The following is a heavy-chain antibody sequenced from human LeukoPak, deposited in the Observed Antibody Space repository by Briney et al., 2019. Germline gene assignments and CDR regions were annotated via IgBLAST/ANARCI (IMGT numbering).Heavy chain of an antibody. D-gene: IGHD6-13*01. CDR1: GGSISSYY. J-gene: IGHJ4*02. CDR3: ARTDGSIAAAGRFDY. Sequence: SETLSLTCTVSGGSISSYYWSWIRQPPGKGLEWIGSIYYSGSTYYNPSLKSRVTISVDTSKNQFSLKLSSVTAADTAVYYCARTDGSIAAAGRFDYWGQGTLVTVSS. V-gene: IGHV4-39*07. CDR2: IYYSGST.